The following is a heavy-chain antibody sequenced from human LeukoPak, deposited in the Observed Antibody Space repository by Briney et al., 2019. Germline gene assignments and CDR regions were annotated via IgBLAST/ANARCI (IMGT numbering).Heavy chain of an antibody. D-gene: IGHD5-18*01. V-gene: IGHV3-21*01. CDR1: GFTFSSYS. CDR3: ARRRYIHGYTLDI. J-gene: IGHJ3*02. Sequence: GGSLRLSCAASGFTFSSYSMNWVRQAPGKGLEWVSSISSSSSYIYYADSVKGRFSISRDNAKNSLYLQMNSLRAEDTAVYYCARRRYIHGYTLDIWGQGTMVTVSS. CDR2: ISSSSSYI.